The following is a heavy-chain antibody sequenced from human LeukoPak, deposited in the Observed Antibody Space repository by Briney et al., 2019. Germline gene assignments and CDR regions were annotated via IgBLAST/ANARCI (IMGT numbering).Heavy chain of an antibody. V-gene: IGHV4-39*07. CDR1: GGSISSSSYY. Sequence: SETLSLTCTVSGGSISSSSYYWGWIRQPPGKGLEWIGSIYYSGSTYYNPSLKSRVTISVDTSKNQFSLKLSSVTAADTAVYYCASRAVEMATIRDYWGQGALVTVSS. CDR3: ASRAVEMATIRDY. CDR2: IYYSGST. D-gene: IGHD5-24*01. J-gene: IGHJ4*02.